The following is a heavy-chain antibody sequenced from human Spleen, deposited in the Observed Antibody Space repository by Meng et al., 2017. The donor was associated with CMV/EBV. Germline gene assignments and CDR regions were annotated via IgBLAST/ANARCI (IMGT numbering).Heavy chain of an antibody. D-gene: IGHD1-1*01. V-gene: IGHV3-74*01. J-gene: IGHJ4*02. CDR3: ARHRTRGDY. CDR1: GFTFSSYA. CDR2: INSDGSST. Sequence: GESLKISCAASGFTFSSYAMHWVRQAPGKGLVWVSRINSDGSSTSYADSVKGRFTISRDNAKNTLYLQMNSLRAEDTAVYYCARHRTRGDYWGQGTLVTVSS.